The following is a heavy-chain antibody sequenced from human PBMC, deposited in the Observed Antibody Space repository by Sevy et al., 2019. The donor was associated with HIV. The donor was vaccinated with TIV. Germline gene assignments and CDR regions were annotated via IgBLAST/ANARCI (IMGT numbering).Heavy chain of an antibody. CDR3: ARDCSSASCLWGVDV. D-gene: IGHD2-2*01. V-gene: IGHV3-7*03. Sequence: GGSLRLSCAASGFSFSNYWMSWVRQAPGKGLEWVANIKRDGSERYYVASVKGRFTISRDNAKTSLYLQMHSLRAEDTAVYYCARDCSSASCLWGVDVWGQGTTVTVSS. CDR1: GFSFSNYW. CDR2: IKRDGSER. J-gene: IGHJ6*02.